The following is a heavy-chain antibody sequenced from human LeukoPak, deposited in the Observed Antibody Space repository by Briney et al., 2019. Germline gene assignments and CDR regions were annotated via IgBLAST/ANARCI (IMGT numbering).Heavy chain of an antibody. CDR2: ISNSGDAT. Sequence: GGSLRLSCVVSGFSLGSYWMSWVRQAPGKGLEWVSTISNSGDATYYADSVKGRFTISRDNSKNTLYLQMNSLRAEDTAVYYCAKAPPYKKYFDYWGQGTLVTVSS. D-gene: IGHD1-1*01. CDR1: GFSLGSYW. J-gene: IGHJ4*02. V-gene: IGHV3-23*01. CDR3: AKAPPYKKYFDY.